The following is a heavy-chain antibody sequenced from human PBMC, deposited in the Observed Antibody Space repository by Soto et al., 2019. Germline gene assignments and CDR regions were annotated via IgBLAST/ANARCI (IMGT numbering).Heavy chain of an antibody. CDR1: GFTFSKYA. Sequence: EVQLLESGGGLVKSGGSLRLSCVASGFTFSKYAMTWVRQAPGKGLEWVSSISSNGMTTDYADSVKGRFTISSDNSRNTLSLQMDSLRGDDAALYYCAKDKYTDSVRRVWFFDFWGRGTLVTVSS. CDR3: AKDKYTDSVRRVWFFDF. D-gene: IGHD3-16*01. J-gene: IGHJ2*01. V-gene: IGHV3-23*01. CDR2: ISSNGMTT.